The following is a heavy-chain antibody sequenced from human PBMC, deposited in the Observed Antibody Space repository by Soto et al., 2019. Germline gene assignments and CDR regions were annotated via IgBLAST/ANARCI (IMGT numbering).Heavy chain of an antibody. J-gene: IGHJ4*02. CDR2: ISGSGGST. CDR3: AHKRGYNYGYDY. Sequence: EVQLLESGGDLVQPGGSLRLSCAASGFTFSSYVMSWVRQAPGKGLEWVSTISGSGGSTFYADSVKGRFTISRDNSRNTLYLQMTNLRAEDTAVYYCAHKRGYNYGYDYWGQGTLVTVSS. CDR1: GFTFSSYV. D-gene: IGHD5-18*01. V-gene: IGHV3-23*01.